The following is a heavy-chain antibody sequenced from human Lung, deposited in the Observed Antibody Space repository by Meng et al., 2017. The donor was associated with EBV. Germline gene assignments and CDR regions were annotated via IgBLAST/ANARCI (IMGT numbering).Heavy chain of an antibody. CDR1: GYTFTSHS. CDR3: ARGAGVEVY. CDR2: INTYNGDP. Sequence: QVQLVPSESELKKPGASVKVSCKASGYTFTSHSMNWVRQAPGQGLEWMGWINTYNGDPTYAPGFTGRFVFSVDASVGTAYLQISGLKADDTAVYYCARGAGVEVYWGQGTLVTVSS. D-gene: IGHD2-15*01. J-gene: IGHJ4*02. V-gene: IGHV7-4-1*02.